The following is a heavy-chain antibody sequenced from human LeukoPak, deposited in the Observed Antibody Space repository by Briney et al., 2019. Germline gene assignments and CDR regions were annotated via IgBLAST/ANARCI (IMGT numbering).Heavy chain of an antibody. CDR1: GGTFSSYA. J-gene: IGHJ3*02. D-gene: IGHD3-22*01. V-gene: IGHV1-69*13. CDR3: ARALVTYYYDSSGSNRAFDI. Sequence: GASVKVSCKASGGTFSSYAISWVRQAPGQGLEWMGGIIPIIGTANYAQKFQGRVTITADESTSTAYMELSSLRSEDTAVYYCARALVTYYYDSSGSNRAFDIWGQGTMVTVSS. CDR2: IIPIIGTA.